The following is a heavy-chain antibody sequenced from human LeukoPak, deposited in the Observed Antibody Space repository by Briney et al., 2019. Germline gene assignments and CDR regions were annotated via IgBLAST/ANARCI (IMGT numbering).Heavy chain of an antibody. D-gene: IGHD5-18*01. CDR2: INPNSGGT. Sequence: ASVKVSCKASGYTFTGYYMHWVRQAPGQGLEWMGWINPNSGGTNYAQKFQGRVTMTRDTSISTAYMELSRLRSDDTAVYYCARDSDSYGYVYPDYWGQGTLVTVSS. V-gene: IGHV1-2*02. CDR3: ARDSDSYGYVYPDY. CDR1: GYTFTGYY. J-gene: IGHJ4*02.